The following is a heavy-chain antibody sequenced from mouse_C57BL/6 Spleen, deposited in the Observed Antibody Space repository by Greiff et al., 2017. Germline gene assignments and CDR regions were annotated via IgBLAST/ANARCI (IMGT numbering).Heavy chain of an antibody. D-gene: IGHD1-1*01. V-gene: IGHV6-3*01. Sequence: EVQRVESGGGLVQPGGSMKLSCVASGFTFSNYWMNWVRQSPEKGLEWVAQIRSKSDNYATHYAESVKGRFTISRDDSKSSVYLQMNNLRAEDTGIYYCTYYGSTPFAYWGQGTLVTVSA. CDR1: GFTFSNYW. J-gene: IGHJ3*01. CDR3: TYYGSTPFAY. CDR2: IRSKSDNYAT.